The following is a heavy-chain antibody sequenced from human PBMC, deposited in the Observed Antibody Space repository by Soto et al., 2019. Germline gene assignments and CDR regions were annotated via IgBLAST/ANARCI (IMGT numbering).Heavy chain of an antibody. CDR1: GGSFSGHS. D-gene: IGHD3-22*01. Sequence: QVQLQQWGAGLLKPSETLSLTCAVYGGSFSGHSWTWIRQSPGKGLEWIGDINHSGGVNYSPSLKSRVTTSLDTSKNQFSLTRSAVTAADRAMYYCSTRAYDTNGYYQVDHSGQATLVTVSS. V-gene: IGHV4-34*01. J-gene: IGHJ4*01. CDR2: INHSGGV. CDR3: STRAYDTNGYYQVDH.